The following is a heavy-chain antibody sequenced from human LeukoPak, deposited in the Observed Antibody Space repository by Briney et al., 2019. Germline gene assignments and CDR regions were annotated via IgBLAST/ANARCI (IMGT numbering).Heavy chain of an antibody. CDR2: IYTSGSI. V-gene: IGHV4-61*02. CDR1: GGPISSANYY. D-gene: IGHD2-15*01. Sequence: SETLSLTCTVSGGPISSANYYWSWIRQPAGKRLEWIGRIYTSGSIDYNPSLKSRVIISVDTSKNQFSLNLSSVTAADTAVYYCARYCSGGRCSSTWGQGTLVTVSS. J-gene: IGHJ5*02. CDR3: ARYCSGGRCSST.